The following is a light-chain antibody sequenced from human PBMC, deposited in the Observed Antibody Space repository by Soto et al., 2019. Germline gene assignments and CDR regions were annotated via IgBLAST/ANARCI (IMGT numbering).Light chain of an antibody. Sequence: QSVLTQPPSVSAAPGQKVTISCSGSSSNIGNNYVSWYQQLPGTAPKLLIYDNNKRPSGIPDRFSGSKSGTSATLGITGLQTGDEXDYYCGTWDSSLSAGRGVFGTGTKVTVL. CDR1: SSNIGNNY. CDR3: GTWDSSLSAGRGV. CDR2: DNN. J-gene: IGLJ1*01. V-gene: IGLV1-51*01.